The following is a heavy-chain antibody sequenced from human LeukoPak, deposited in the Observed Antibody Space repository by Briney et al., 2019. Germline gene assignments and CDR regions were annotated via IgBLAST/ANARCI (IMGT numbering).Heavy chain of an antibody. V-gene: IGHV3-7*01. CDR3: ARAPPPCSGGSCYSGRYYYYYYYMDV. D-gene: IGHD2-15*01. J-gene: IGHJ6*03. Sequence: PGGSLRLSCAASGFTFSIYWMSWVRQAPGKGLEWVANIKQDGSEKYYVDSVKGRFTISRDNAKNSLYLQMNSLRAEDTAVYYCARAPPPCSGGSCYSGRYYYYYYYMDVWGKGTTVTVSS. CDR2: IKQDGSEK. CDR1: GFTFSIYW.